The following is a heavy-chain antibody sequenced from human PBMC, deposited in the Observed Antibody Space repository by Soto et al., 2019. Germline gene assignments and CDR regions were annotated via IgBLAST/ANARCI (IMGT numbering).Heavy chain of an antibody. J-gene: IGHJ2*01. CDR1: GGSVTSDSYY. CDR3: ARGGLDIVVVPANWYFDL. V-gene: IGHV4-61*01. Sequence: SETLSLTCTVSGGSVTSDSYYWSWIRQPPGKGLEWIGCIYYSGSTNYNPSLKSRVTISVDTSKKQFSLKLSSVTAADTAVCYCARGGLDIVVVPANWYFDLWGRGTLVTVSS. CDR2: IYYSGST. D-gene: IGHD2-2*03.